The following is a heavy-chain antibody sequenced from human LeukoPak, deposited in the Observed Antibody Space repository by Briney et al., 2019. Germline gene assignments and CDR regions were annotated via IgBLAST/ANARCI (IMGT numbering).Heavy chain of an antibody. V-gene: IGHV3-48*04. CDR2: ISSSGSTI. CDR3: ARDYGGYDYFIYYYYYYMDV. D-gene: IGHD5-12*01. Sequence: PGGSLRLSCAASGFTFVSYAMSWVRQAPGKRLEWVSYISSSGSTIYYADSVKGRFTISRDNAKNSLYLQMNSLRAEDTAVYYCARDYGGYDYFIYYYYYYMDVWGKGTTVTVSS. CDR1: GFTFVSYA. J-gene: IGHJ6*03.